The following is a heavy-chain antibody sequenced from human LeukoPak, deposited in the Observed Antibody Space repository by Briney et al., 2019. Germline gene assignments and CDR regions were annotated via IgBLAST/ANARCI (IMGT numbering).Heavy chain of an antibody. D-gene: IGHD3-22*01. CDR1: GFPFSTYA. V-gene: IGHV3-23*01. CDR2: ISGSGGAT. Sequence: GSLRLSCAASGFPFSTYAMHWVRQPPGKGLEWVSAISGSGGATYHADADSVKGRFVISRDNSKNTLYLQINSLRVEDTAVYYCAKDGYNYDSSGHFAYWGQGTLVTVYS. CDR3: AKDGYNYDSSGHFAY. J-gene: IGHJ4*02.